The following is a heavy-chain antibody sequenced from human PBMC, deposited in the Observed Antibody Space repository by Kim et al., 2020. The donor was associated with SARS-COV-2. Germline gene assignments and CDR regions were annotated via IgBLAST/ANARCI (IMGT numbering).Heavy chain of an antibody. CDR3: ARGGGIAAAAGYFDY. J-gene: IGHJ4*02. V-gene: IGHV4-34*01. Sequence: PSLKSRVTISVDTSKNQFSLKLSSVTAADTAVYYCARGGGIAAAAGYFDYWGQGTLVTVSS. D-gene: IGHD6-13*01.